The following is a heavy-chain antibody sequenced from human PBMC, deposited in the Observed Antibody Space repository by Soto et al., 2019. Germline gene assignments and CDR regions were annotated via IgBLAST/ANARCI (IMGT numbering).Heavy chain of an antibody. CDR3: ARKDRSTSLDY. Sequence: QVQLVQSGAEAKKPGASVKVSCKASGYTFTKYYIHWVRLAPGQGLEYMGWINPNNGGTRHPQKFQGRVTMIRDTAISTVYMELSSLTSDDRAVYYCARKDRSTSLDYWGQGTLVTVSS. D-gene: IGHD1-26*01. J-gene: IGHJ4*02. V-gene: IGHV1-2*02. CDR1: GYTFTKYY. CDR2: INPNNGGT.